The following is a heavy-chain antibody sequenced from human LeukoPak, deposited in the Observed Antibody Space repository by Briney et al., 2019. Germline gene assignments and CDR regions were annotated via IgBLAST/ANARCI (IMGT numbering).Heavy chain of an antibody. CDR2: INRSGST. CDR3: ARGGFYCGDDCYVDY. J-gene: IGHJ4*02. CDR1: GGSLSYYC. Sequence: KSSETLSLTCAVYGGSLSYYCWSWIRQPPEKGLEWIGEINRSGSTNYDPSLKSRVSISVDTSKNQFSLKLSSVTAADTAVYYCARGGFYCGDDCYVDYWGQGTLVTVSS. D-gene: IGHD2-21*02. V-gene: IGHV4-34*01.